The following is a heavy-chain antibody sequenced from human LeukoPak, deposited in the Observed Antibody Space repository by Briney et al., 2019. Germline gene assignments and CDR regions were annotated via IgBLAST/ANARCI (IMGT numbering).Heavy chain of an antibody. J-gene: IGHJ6*03. CDR3: ASVDTAYYYMDV. Sequence: GGSLRLSCAAPGITFSNYNMNWVRQAPGKGLEWISSITSSSSYTFYADSVKGRFTISRDNAKNSLYLQMNSLRAEDTALYYCASVDTAYYYMDVWGKGTTVTVSS. V-gene: IGHV3-21*04. CDR2: ITSSSSYT. D-gene: IGHD5-18*01. CDR1: GITFSNYN.